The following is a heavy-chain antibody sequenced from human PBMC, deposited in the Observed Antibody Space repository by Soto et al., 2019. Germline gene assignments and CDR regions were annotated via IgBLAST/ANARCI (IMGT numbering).Heavy chain of an antibody. CDR1: GFSLSSTRMA. D-gene: IGHD6-19*01. CDR3: AHIVVAGLGYYFDY. Sequence: QITLKESGPTLVKPTQTLTLTRTFSGFSLSSTRMAVGWIRQPPGKALEWLALIYWDDDKRYSPFLKSRLTITQDTAKNQVVLTMSTMDPVDTARYYCAHIVVAGLGYYFDYWGQGTLVTVAS. J-gene: IGHJ4*02. V-gene: IGHV2-5*02. CDR2: IYWDDDK.